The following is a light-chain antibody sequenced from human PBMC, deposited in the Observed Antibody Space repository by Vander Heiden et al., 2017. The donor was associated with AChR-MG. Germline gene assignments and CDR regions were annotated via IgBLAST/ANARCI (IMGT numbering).Light chain of an antibody. J-gene: IGLJ3*02. Sequence: QSVLTQPPSVSGALGQRVTISFTGSSSNIGGGYDVHGYQQRPGTGPKLLIYGNDNRPSGVPDRFSGSRSGASATLAITGLQAEDEADYYCQAYDSSLKVFGGGTKLSVL. V-gene: IGLV1-40*01. CDR3: QAYDSSLKV. CDR1: SSNIGGGYD. CDR2: GND.